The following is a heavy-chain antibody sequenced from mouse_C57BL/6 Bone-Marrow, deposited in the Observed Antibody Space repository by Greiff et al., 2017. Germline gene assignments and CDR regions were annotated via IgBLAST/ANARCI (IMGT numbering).Heavy chain of an antibody. CDR1: GYAFSSYW. V-gene: IGHV1-80*01. Sequence: SGAELVKPGASVKISCKASGYAFSSYWLNWVKQRPGKGLEWIGQIYPGDGDTNYNGKFKGKATLTADKSSSTAYMQLSSLTSEDSAVYFCARGIYYDYDVGFAYWGQGTLVTVSA. D-gene: IGHD2-4*01. CDR3: ARGIYYDYDVGFAY. CDR2: IYPGDGDT. J-gene: IGHJ3*01.